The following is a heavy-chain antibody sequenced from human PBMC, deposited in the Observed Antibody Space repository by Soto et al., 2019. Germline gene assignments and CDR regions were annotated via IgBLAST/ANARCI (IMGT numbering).Heavy chain of an antibody. CDR2: INQDATQK. CDR1: GFTFSSKW. CDR3: ARANAIDV. Sequence: GGSLRLSCEASGFTFSSKWMTWVRQVSGKGLEWVANINQDATQKYYVDSVKGRFTISRDNAKNSLYLQMNSLRVEDTAVYYCARANAIDVWGQGIMVTV. V-gene: IGHV3-7*01. J-gene: IGHJ3*01.